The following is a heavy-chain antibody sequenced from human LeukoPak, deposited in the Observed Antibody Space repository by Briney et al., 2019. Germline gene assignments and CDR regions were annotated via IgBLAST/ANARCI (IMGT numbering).Heavy chain of an antibody. CDR1: GFTFSSYA. Sequence: GGSLRLSCAASGFTFSSYAMSWVRQAPGKGLEWVSVIYSGGSTYYADSVKGRFTISRDNSKNTLYLQMNSLRAEDTAVYYCAREVGATGFDYWGQGTLVTVSS. V-gene: IGHV3-66*01. CDR2: IYSGGST. J-gene: IGHJ4*01. CDR3: AREVGATGFDY. D-gene: IGHD1-26*01.